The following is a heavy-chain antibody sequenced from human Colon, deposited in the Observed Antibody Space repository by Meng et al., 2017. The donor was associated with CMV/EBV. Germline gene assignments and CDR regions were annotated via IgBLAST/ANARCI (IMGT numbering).Heavy chain of an antibody. J-gene: IGHJ4*02. V-gene: IGHV3-66*02. Sequence: GESLKISCAASGFTITNNYMSWVRQAPGKGLEWVPVVSPGGTAYYADSVKGRFTISRDNSKNTLFLQMNSLRAEDTAVYYCAKDGGYCSSNSCYNNPVDYWGQGTLVTVSS. CDR2: VSPGGTA. CDR1: GFTITNNY. CDR3: AKDGGYCSSNSCYNNPVDY. D-gene: IGHD2-2*02.